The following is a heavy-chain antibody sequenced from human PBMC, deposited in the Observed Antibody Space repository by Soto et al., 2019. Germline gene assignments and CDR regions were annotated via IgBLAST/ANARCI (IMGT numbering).Heavy chain of an antibody. Sequence: GGSLRLSCAASGFTVSSSYMSWVRQAPGKGLEWVSVIYSGGSTYYADSVKGRFTISRDNSKNTLYLHMNSLRPEDTAVYYCVRVLYDSRTPWPDSWGQGTLVTVSS. J-gene: IGHJ4*02. CDR3: VRVLYDSRTPWPDS. CDR2: IYSGGST. CDR1: GFTVSSSY. D-gene: IGHD3-16*01. V-gene: IGHV3-66*01.